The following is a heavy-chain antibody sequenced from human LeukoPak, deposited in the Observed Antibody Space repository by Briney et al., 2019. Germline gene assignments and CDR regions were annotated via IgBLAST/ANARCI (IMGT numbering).Heavy chain of an antibody. J-gene: IGHJ6*02. CDR2: IDPSDSYT. CDR1: GYSFTRYW. D-gene: IGHD3-16*01. Sequence: GESLKISCKGSGYSFTRYWITWVRQMPGKGLEWMGRIDPSDSYTNYSPSFQGRVTISADKSINTAYLQWSSLEASDTAMYYCASSFGRSLDYFYGMDVWGQGTTVTVSS. CDR3: ASSFGRSLDYFYGMDV. V-gene: IGHV5-10-1*01.